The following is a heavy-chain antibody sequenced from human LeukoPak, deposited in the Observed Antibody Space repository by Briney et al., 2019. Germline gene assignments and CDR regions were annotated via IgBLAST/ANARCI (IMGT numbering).Heavy chain of an antibody. V-gene: IGHV4-30-4*01. D-gene: IGHD2-15*01. CDR2: IYYSGST. J-gene: IGHJ4*02. CDR1: GGSISSGDYY. CDR3: AREGNLGYCSGGSCYYFDY. Sequence: PSETLSLTCTVSGGSISSGDYYWSWIRHPPGKGLEWIGYIYYSGSTYYNPSLKSRVTISVDTSKNQFSLKLSSVTAADTAVYYCAREGNLGYCSGGSCYYFDYWGQGTLVTVSS.